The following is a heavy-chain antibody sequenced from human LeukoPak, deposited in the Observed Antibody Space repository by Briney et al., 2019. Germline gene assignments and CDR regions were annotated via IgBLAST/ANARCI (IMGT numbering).Heavy chain of an antibody. CDR3: AKDSSGWYFYYYGMDV. J-gene: IGHJ6*02. CDR2: IRGSGGST. CDR1: GFTFSSYA. D-gene: IGHD6-19*01. V-gene: IGHV3-23*01. Sequence: GGSLRLSCAASGFTFSSYAMSWVRQAPGKGLEWVSAIRGSGGSTYYADSVKGRSTISRDNSKNTLYLQMNSLRAEDTAVYYCAKDSSGWYFYYYGMDVWGQGTTVTVSS.